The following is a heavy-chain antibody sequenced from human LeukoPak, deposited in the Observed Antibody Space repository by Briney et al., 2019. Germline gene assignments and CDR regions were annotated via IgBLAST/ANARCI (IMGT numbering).Heavy chain of an antibody. V-gene: IGHV6-1*01. CDR1: ADSVSSNSAA. CDR2: TYYRCEWYN. Sequence: SQTLSLTCAISADSVSSNSAAWNWIRQSPSRGLEWLGRTYYRCEWYNDYAVSVKSRITINPDTSKNQFSLQLNSVTPEDTAVYYCARDRIQLWSPGRYYYMDVWGKGTTVTVSS. CDR3: ARDRIQLWSPGRYYYMDV. J-gene: IGHJ6*03. D-gene: IGHD5-18*01.